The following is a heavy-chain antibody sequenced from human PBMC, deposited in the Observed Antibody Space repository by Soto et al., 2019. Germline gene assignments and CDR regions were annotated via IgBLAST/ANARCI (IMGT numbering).Heavy chain of an antibody. J-gene: IGHJ6*01. Sequence: QVQLVESGGGVVQPGRSLRLSCEASGFNFSNFGMHWVRQAPGKGLEWVAVISYDGSNKYYADSVKGRFTISRDTSKRTLYMEMNSLRTEDTAVYYCAKGAGWGDDFWNAYYRFYYYGDVWGKGTTVTFSS. CDR2: ISYDGSNK. D-gene: IGHD3-3*01. CDR1: GFNFSNFG. V-gene: IGHV3-30*18. CDR3: AKGAGWGDDFWNAYYRFYYYGDV.